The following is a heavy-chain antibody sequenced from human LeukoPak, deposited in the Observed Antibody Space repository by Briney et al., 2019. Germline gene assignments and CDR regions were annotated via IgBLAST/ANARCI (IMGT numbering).Heavy chain of an antibody. Sequence: GGSLRLSCAASGFTFSSYAISWVRQAPGKGLEWVSGIGDSGDRTAYADSVKGLFTISRDNSKNTLYLQMDSLRADDTAVYYCAKGNTGSLSLPDYWGQGTLVTVSS. D-gene: IGHD1-26*01. CDR3: AKGNTGSLSLPDY. CDR1: GFTFSSYA. V-gene: IGHV3-23*01. CDR2: IGDSGDRT. J-gene: IGHJ4*02.